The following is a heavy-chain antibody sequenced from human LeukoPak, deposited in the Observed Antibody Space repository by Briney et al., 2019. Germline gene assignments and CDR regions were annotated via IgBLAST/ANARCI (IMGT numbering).Heavy chain of an antibody. CDR2: ISSSGSTI. V-gene: IGHV3-11*01. CDR3: ARDQSDFWSIGYYYMDV. J-gene: IGHJ6*03. Sequence: PGGSLRLSCAASGFTFSDYYMSWIRQAPGKGLEWVSYISSSGSTIYYADSVKGRFTISRDYSKNTLYLQMNSLRAEDTAVYYCARDQSDFWSIGYYYMDVWGKGTTVTVSS. CDR1: GFTFSDYY. D-gene: IGHD3-3*01.